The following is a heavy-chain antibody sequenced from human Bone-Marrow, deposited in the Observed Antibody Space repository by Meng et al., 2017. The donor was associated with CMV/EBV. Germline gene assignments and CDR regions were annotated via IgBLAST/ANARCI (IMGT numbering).Heavy chain of an antibody. Sequence: GESLKISCTASGFTFGDYAMSWVRQAPGKGLEWVGFIRSKAYGGTTEYAASVKGRFTISRDDSKSIAYLQMNSLKTEDTAVYYCTSYNNWNSFFADWGQGPRVTCYS. CDR1: GFTFGDYA. J-gene: IGHJ4*02. CDR3: TSYNNWNSFFAD. CDR2: IRSKAYGGTT. V-gene: IGHV3-49*04. D-gene: IGHD1-7*01.